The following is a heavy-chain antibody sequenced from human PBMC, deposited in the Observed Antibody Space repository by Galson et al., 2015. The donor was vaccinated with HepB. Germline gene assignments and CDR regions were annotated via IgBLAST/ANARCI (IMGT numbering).Heavy chain of an antibody. CDR2: IKQDGSEK. V-gene: IGHV3-7*03. Sequence: SLRLSCAASGFTFSSYWMSWVRQAPGKGLEWVANIKQDGSEKYYVDSVKGRFTISRDNAKNSLYLQMNSLRAEDTAVYYCARGGWNSSGWFEYYYYYMDVWGKGTTVTVSS. J-gene: IGHJ6*03. D-gene: IGHD6-19*01. CDR1: GFTFSSYW. CDR3: ARGGWNSSGWFEYYYYYMDV.